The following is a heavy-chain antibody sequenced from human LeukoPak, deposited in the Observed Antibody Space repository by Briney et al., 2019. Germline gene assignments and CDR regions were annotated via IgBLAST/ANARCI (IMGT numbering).Heavy chain of an antibody. CDR2: ISSSSSTI. CDR3: AKVGGDWSGYYYYGLDV. Sequence: GGSLRLSCAASGFTFSSYSMNWVRQAPGKGLEWVSYISSSSSTIYYADSVKGRFTISRDNAKNSLYLQMNSLRAEDTAIYYCAKVGGDWSGYYYYGLDVWGQGTTVTVSS. D-gene: IGHD1-26*01. V-gene: IGHV3-48*01. J-gene: IGHJ6*02. CDR1: GFTFSSYS.